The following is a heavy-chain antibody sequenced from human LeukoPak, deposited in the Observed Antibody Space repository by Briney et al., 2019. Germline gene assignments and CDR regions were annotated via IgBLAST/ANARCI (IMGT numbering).Heavy chain of an antibody. CDR1: GYTFTSYG. CDR2: ISAYNGNT. D-gene: IGHD3-3*01. Sequence: GASVKVSCKASGYTFTSYGISWVRQAPGQGLEWMGWISAYNGNTNYAQKLQGRVTMTTDTSTSTAYMELRSLRSDDTAVYYCARDDGVTIFGVVMGEHQDAFDIWGQGTMVTVSS. J-gene: IGHJ3*02. V-gene: IGHV1-18*01. CDR3: ARDDGVTIFGVVMGEHQDAFDI.